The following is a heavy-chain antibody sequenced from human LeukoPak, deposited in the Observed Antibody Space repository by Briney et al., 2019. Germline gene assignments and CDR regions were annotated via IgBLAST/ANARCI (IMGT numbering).Heavy chain of an antibody. CDR1: GVTFSSYP. V-gene: IGHV1-69*06. CDR2: IIPIFGTA. J-gene: IGHJ4*02. D-gene: IGHD3-10*01. Sequence: ASVKVSCKASGVTFSSYPISWVRQAPGQGLEWMGGIIPIFGTASYTQKFQGRVTITADKSTSTAYMELSSLRSEDTAVYYCAQGRDSTLWFGEVFDYWGQGTLVTVSS. CDR3: AQGRDSTLWFGEVFDY.